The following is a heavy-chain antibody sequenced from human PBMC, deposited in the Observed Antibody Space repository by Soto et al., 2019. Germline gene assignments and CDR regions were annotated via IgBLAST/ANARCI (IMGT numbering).Heavy chain of an antibody. CDR2: IYPGDGDT. V-gene: IGHV5-51*01. Sequence: PGGSLKISCTASGFTFTSYSIRWVRQIPGKGLEWVWIIYPGDGDTRYTQSFQGRVTISADKSISTAYLQRSSLMASDTAMYYWARTGAAGKYYYGVDVGGKGTTVTAPS. CDR1: GFTFTSYS. J-gene: IGHJ6*04. D-gene: IGHD6-13*01. CDR3: ARTGAAGKYYYGVDV.